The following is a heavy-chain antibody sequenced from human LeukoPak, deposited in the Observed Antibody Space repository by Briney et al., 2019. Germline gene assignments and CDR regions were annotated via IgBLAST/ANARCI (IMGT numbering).Heavy chain of an antibody. CDR2: IYHSGST. CDR3: VRRQQLVPGNDY. V-gene: IGHV4-4*02. J-gene: IGHJ4*02. CDR1: GGSISSSNW. Sequence: SETLSLTCAVSGGSISSSNWWSWVRPPPGKGLEWIGEIYHSGSTNYNPSLKSRVTISVDKSKNQFSLKLSSVTAADTAVYYCVRRQQLVPGNDYWGQGTLVTVSS. D-gene: IGHD6-13*01.